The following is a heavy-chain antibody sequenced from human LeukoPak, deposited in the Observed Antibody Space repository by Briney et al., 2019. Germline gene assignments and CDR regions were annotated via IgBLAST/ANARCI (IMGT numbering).Heavy chain of an antibody. CDR2: ISGSGGST. CDR1: GFTFSSYA. V-gene: IGHV3-23*01. J-gene: IGHJ5*02. D-gene: IGHD2-2*01. CDR3: AKDQDRDIVVVPAERVDWFDP. Sequence: GGSLRLSCAASGFTFSSYAMSWVHQALGKGLEWVSAISGSGGSTYYADSVKGRFTISRDNSKNTLYLQMNSLRAEDTAVYYCAKDQDRDIVVVPAERVDWFDPWGQGTLVTVSS.